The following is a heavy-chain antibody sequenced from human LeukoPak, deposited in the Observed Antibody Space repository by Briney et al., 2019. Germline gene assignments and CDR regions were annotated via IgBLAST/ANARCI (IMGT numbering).Heavy chain of an antibody. V-gene: IGHV3-23*01. CDR2: ISGSGGSA. J-gene: IGHJ4*02. CDR1: GFTYSSYA. Sequence: TGGSLRLSCAASGFTYSSYAMNWVRQAPGKGLEWVSLISGSGGSAYYADSVKGRFTVSRDNSKNTLYLQMNSLRAEDTAVYYCAKSNLKYFDSWGQGTLVTVFS. CDR3: AKSNLKYFDS.